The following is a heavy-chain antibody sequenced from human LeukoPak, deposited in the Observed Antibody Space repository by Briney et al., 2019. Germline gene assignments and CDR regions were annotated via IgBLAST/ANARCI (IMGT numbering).Heavy chain of an antibody. CDR2: IYYSGST. Sequence: SQTLSLTCTVSGGSISSGGYYWSWIRQHPGKGLEWIGYIYYSGSTYYNPSLKSRVTISVDTSKNQFSLKLSSVTAADTAVYYCARTIAADANTSYFNYWGQGTLVTVSS. V-gene: IGHV4-31*03. D-gene: IGHD6-25*01. J-gene: IGHJ4*02. CDR3: ARTIAADANTSYFNY. CDR1: GGSISSGGYY.